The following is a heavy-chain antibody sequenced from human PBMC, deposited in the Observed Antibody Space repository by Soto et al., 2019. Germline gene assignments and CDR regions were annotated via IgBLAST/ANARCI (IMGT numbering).Heavy chain of an antibody. D-gene: IGHD6-6*01. V-gene: IGHV3-48*02. CDR3: ARDLVWAFDS. Sequence: EVQLVESGGGSVQPGGSLRLSCAASGFTFSTFSMNWVRQAPGRWLEWISYISGGGRPISYADSVKGRFTISRDNAKNSLYLQMDSLPDEDTAVYYCARDLVWAFDSWGQGTLVTVSS. J-gene: IGHJ4*02. CDR2: ISGGGRPI. CDR1: GFTFSTFS.